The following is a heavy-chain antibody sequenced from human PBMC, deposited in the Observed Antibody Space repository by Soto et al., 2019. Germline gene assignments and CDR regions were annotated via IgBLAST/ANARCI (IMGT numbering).Heavy chain of an antibody. J-gene: IGHJ4*02. CDR2: ISSSSYI. V-gene: IGHV3-21*01. D-gene: IGHD6-6*01. Sequence: LRLSCAASGFTFSSYSMNWVRQAPGKGLEWVSSISSSSYIYYADSVKGRFTISRDNAKNSLYLQMNSLRAEDTAVYYCARASSIAAPYFDYWGQGTLVTVSS. CDR1: GFTFSSYS. CDR3: ARASSIAAPYFDY.